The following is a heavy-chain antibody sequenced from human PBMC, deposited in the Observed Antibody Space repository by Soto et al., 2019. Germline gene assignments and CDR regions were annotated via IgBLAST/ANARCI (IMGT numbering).Heavy chain of an antibody. CDR1: DGSFSGDY. V-gene: IGHV4-34*01. CDR2: VNHSGST. Sequence: ETPALTCAVHDGSFSGDYWNWIRQPPGKGLEWIGEVNHSGSTTYNPSLKSRVTISVDTSKNQFSLKLTSVTAADTAVYYCARSSSGTYHQQYWGQGALVTVS. D-gene: IGHD3-10*01. CDR3: ARSSSGTYHQQY. J-gene: IGHJ4*02.